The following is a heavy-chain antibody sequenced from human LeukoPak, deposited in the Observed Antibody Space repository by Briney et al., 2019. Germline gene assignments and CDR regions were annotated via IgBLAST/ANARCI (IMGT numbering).Heavy chain of an antibody. D-gene: IGHD6-19*01. J-gene: IGHJ4*02. V-gene: IGHV1-69*13. CDR3: ARDLIGAVANTIDDY. CDR1: GGTFSSYP. Sequence: GASVKVSCKTSGGTFSSYPISWVRQAPGQGLEWMGHIIPIFGTTNYAQRFQGRVTISADESTSTAYMGLSSLTSDDTAVYYCARDLIGAVANTIDDYWGQGTLVTVSS. CDR2: IIPIFGTT.